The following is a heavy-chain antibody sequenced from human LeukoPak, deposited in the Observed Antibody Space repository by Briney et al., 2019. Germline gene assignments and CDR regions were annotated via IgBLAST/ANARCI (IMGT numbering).Heavy chain of an antibody. J-gene: IGHJ5*02. CDR1: GGSINSYY. CDR2: IYYSGST. D-gene: IGHD3-10*01. V-gene: IGHV4-59*01. CDR3: ARSVRGVISWFDP. Sequence: PSETLSLTCTVSGGSINSYYWSWIRQPPGKGLEWIGYIYYSGSTNYNPSLKSRVTISVDTSKNQFSLKLSSVTAADTAVYYCARSVRGVISWFDPWGQGTPVTVSS.